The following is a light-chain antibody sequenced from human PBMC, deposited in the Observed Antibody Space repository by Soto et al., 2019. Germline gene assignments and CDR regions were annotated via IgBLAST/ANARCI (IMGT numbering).Light chain of an antibody. CDR2: GAS. V-gene: IGKV1-5*03. Sequence: DIPPTQSPSTPAPGCDVFTTNWRASQSISRWLAWYQQKPGKAPKLLIYGASSLESGVPSRFSGSGSGTEFTLTISSLLPDDFATYYCQQYSSSSVTFGGGTKVDIK. CDR3: QQYSSSSVT. J-gene: IGKJ4*01. CDR1: QSISRW.